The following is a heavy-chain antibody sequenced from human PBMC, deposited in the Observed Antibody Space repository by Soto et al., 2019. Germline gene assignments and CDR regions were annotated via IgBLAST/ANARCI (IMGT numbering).Heavy chain of an antibody. CDR3: ARGDGYKAPSNLRFDY. D-gene: IGHD2-21*01. Sequence: ASVKVSCKASGYTFTSYAMHWVRQAPGQRLEWMGWINAGNGNTKYSQKFQGRVTITADESTSTAYMELSSLRSEDTAVYYCARGDGYKAPSNLRFDYWGQGTLVTVSS. V-gene: IGHV1-3*01. J-gene: IGHJ4*02. CDR2: INAGNGNT. CDR1: GYTFTSYA.